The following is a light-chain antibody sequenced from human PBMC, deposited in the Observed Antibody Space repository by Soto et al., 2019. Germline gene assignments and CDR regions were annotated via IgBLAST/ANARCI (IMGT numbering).Light chain of an antibody. CDR2: LVS. V-gene: IGKV2-28*01. J-gene: IGKJ3*01. CDR3: MQTLQTPYT. Sequence: DIVMTQSPISLPVTPGEPASISCKSSQSILHSDGDNYLEWYVQKAGQSPQLLIYLVSHRASGVRDRLSGSGSGTDYTLKISKVEADDVGVYYCMQTLQTPYTFGPGTKVEIK. CDR1: QSILHSDGDNY.